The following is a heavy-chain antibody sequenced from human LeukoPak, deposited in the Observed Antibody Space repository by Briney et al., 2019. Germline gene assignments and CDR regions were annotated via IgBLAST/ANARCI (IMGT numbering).Heavy chain of an antibody. CDR3: ARDPGCSGTSCYALGYYFYGMDV. J-gene: IGHJ6*02. Sequence: GGSLRLSCAASGFTFSSYSMNWVRQAPGKGLEWVSYISSSSSTIYYADSVKGRFTISRDNAKNSLYLQMNSLRDEDTAVYYCARDPGCSGTSCYALGYYFYGMDVWGQGTTVTVSS. D-gene: IGHD2-2*01. V-gene: IGHV3-48*02. CDR1: GFTFSSYS. CDR2: ISSSSSTI.